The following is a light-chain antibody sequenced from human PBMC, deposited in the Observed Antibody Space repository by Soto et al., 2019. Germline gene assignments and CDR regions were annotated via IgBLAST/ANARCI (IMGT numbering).Light chain of an antibody. V-gene: IGLV2-14*03. CDR3: KSYTSSVTKV. CDR2: DVS. CDR1: SSDVGGYNF. J-gene: IGLJ1*01. Sequence: QSALTQPASVSGSPGQSITISCTGSSSDVGGYNFVSWYRHLTGKAPELMIYDVSNRPSGLSNRFSGSKSANTASLTISGLQAEDEADYYCKSYTSSVTKVFGSGTKLTVL.